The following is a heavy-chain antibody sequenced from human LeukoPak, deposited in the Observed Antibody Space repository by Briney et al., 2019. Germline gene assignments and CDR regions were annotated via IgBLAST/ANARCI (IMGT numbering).Heavy chain of an antibody. J-gene: IGHJ4*02. D-gene: IGHD7-27*01. V-gene: IGHV3-74*01. Sequence: GGSLKLSCAASGFTLSNYWMHWVRQAPEKGLVWVSLINSDGSSISYADSVKGRFTVSRDNAKNTLYLQMTCLRAEDTAMYYCASDLGIGYWGQGTLVTVSS. CDR1: GFTLSNYW. CDR3: ASDLGIGY. CDR2: INSDGSSI.